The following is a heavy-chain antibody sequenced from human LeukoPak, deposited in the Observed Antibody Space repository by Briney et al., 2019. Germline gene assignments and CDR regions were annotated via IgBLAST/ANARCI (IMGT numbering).Heavy chain of an antibody. CDR1: GGSISSYY. CDR3: ARWVVGATGGYFDY. Sequence: SETLSLTCTVSGGSISSYYWSWIRQPPGKGLEWIGYIYYSGSTNYNPSLKSRVTISVDTSKNQFSLKLSSVTAADTAVYYCARWVVGATGGYFDYWGQGTLVTVSS. CDR2: IYYSGST. V-gene: IGHV4-59*01. J-gene: IGHJ4*02. D-gene: IGHD1-26*01.